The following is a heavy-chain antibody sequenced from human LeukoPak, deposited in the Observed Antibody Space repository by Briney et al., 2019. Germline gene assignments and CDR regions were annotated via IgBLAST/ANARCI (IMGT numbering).Heavy chain of an antibody. D-gene: IGHD5-18*01. CDR3: ARAPQNDRGYGTRAANWFDP. CDR2: IIPIFGTA. Sequence: SVNVSRKASGGTFSIYAISWVRQAPGQGLEWMGGIIPIFGTANYAQKFQGRVTITADESTSTAYMELSSLRSEDTAVYYCARAPQNDRGYGTRAANWFDPWGQGTLVTVSS. V-gene: IGHV1-69*01. CDR1: GGTFSIYA. J-gene: IGHJ5*02.